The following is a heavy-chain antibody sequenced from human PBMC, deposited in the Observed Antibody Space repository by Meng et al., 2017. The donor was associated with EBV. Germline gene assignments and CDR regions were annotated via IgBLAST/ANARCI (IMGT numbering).Heavy chain of an antibody. CDR1: RFSFQTYV. CDR2: ILNDGGNE. J-gene: IGHJ4*01. D-gene: IGHD5-18*01. V-gene: IGHV3-30*18. Sequence: GRLVDPGGGVGHPGRCLRRDWAAYRFSFQTYVMRWGRRAPGKGLVLVSLILNDGGNEQYTDSVTGRFTISRDNSKNMLLVQMNSLRAEDTAIYYCAKGTGVGGYRPFDVWAHEILVTVSS. CDR3: AKGTGVGGYRPFDV.